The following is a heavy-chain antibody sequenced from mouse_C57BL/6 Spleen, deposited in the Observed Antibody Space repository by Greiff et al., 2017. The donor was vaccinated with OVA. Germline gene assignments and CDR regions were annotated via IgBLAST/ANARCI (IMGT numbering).Heavy chain of an antibody. J-gene: IGHJ1*03. Sequence: EVQLQQSGPELVKPGASVKISCKASGYSFTGYYMHWVKQSPGNILDWIGYIYPYNGVSSYNQKFKGKATLTVDKSSNTAYMELLNLTSEDSADYYCAKCGSRRVVEDWDFDVWGTGTTVTVSS. D-gene: IGHD1-1*01. CDR2: IYPYNGVS. CDR3: AKCGSRRVVEDWDFDV. V-gene: IGHV1-31*01. CDR1: GYSFTGYY.